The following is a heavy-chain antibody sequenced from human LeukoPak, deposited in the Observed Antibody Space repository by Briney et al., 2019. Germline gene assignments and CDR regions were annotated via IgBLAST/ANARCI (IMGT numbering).Heavy chain of an antibody. CDR1: GYTFTGYY. V-gene: IGHV1-2*02. CDR2: INPNSGGT. Sequence: GASVKVSCKASGYTFTGYYMHWVRQAPGQGLEWIGCINPNSGGTNYAQKFHGSVTMTRDTSISTAYMELSRLRSADTAAYYCARSYCSSTSCSTNWFDPWGQGTLVTVSS. CDR3: ARSYCSSTSCSTNWFDP. J-gene: IGHJ5*02. D-gene: IGHD2-2*02.